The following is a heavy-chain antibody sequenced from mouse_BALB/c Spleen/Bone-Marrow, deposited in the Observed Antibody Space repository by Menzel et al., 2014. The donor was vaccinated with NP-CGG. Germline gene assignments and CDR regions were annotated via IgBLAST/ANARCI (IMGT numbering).Heavy chain of an antibody. Sequence: DLVKPGASVKLSCKASGYTFTSYWINWIKQRPGQGLEWIGRIAPGSGSTYYNEMFKGKATLTVDKSSSTAYMQLSSLTSEDSAVYYCARGRDYDVFAYWGQGTLVTVSA. D-gene: IGHD2-4*01. CDR2: IAPGSGST. J-gene: IGHJ3*01. CDR3: ARGRDYDVFAY. V-gene: IGHV1S41*01. CDR1: GYTFTSYW.